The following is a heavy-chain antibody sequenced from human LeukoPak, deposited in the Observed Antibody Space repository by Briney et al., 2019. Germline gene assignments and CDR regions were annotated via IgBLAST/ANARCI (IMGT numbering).Heavy chain of an antibody. CDR3: ARDTSVSIAARGSFDC. J-gene: IGHJ4*02. D-gene: IGHD6-6*01. Sequence: GGSLSLPRAASGFILRSYSLHWVRQAPGKGLAWVSSISSSSSYIYYADSVKVRFTISRDNAKNTLYLQMNSLRAEDTAVYYYARDTSVSIAARGSFDCWGQGTLVTVSS. V-gene: IGHV3-21*01. CDR1: GFILRSYS. CDR2: ISSSSSYI.